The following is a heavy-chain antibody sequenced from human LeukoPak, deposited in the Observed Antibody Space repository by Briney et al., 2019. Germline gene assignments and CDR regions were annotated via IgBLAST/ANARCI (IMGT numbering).Heavy chain of an antibody. J-gene: IGHJ3*02. D-gene: IGHD3-22*01. V-gene: IGHV3-66*01. CDR3: ARAPFTYDSSGDSFDI. CDR2: IYSGGST. Sequence: GGSLRLSCAASGFTVSRNYMSWVRQAPGKGLEWVSVIYSGGSTYYADSVKGRFTVSRDNSKNTLYLQMNSLRADDTAVYYCARAPFTYDSSGDSFDIWGQGTMVTVSS. CDR1: GFTVSRNY.